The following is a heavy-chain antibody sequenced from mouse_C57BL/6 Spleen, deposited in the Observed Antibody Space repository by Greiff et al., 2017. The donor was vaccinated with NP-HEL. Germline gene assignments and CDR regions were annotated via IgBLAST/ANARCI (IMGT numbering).Heavy chain of an antibody. CDR1: GYTFTSYW. Sequence: QVQLQQPGAELVMPGASVKLSCKASGYTFTSYWMHWVKQRPGQGLEWIGEIDPSDSYTNYNQKFKGKSTLTVDKSSSTAYMQLSSLTSEDSAVYYCARSGLGEGGNYFDYWGQGTTLTVSS. D-gene: IGHD4-1*01. CDR3: ARSGLGEGGNYFDY. V-gene: IGHV1-69*01. CDR2: IDPSDSYT. J-gene: IGHJ2*01.